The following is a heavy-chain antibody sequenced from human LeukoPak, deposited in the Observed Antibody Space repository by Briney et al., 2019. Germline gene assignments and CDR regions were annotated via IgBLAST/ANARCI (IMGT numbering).Heavy chain of an antibody. D-gene: IGHD4-17*01. CDR1: GFPLRTYV. V-gene: IGHV3-23*01. J-gene: IGHJ5*02. CDR2: ISGSGGST. CDR3: MRSDYGGLVDP. Sequence: GGSLRLSCAASGFPLRTYVMTWVRLAAGKGLEWVPTISGSGGSTYYADSVKGRFTISRDNSKNTLYLEMNSLRVDDTATYFCMRSDYGGLVDPWGQGTLVTVSS.